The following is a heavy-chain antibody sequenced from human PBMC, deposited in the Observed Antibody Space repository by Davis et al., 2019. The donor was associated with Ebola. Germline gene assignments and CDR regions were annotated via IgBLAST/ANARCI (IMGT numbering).Heavy chain of an antibody. V-gene: IGHV3-7*03. J-gene: IGHJ5*02. CDR3: ARVVAAHLGWFDP. Sequence: GGSLRLSCAASGFTFSSYWMSWVRQAPGKGLEWVANIKQDGSEKYYVDSVKGRFTISRDNAKNSLYLQINSLRAEDTAVYYCARVVAAHLGWFDPWGQGTLVTVSS. CDR2: IKQDGSEK. CDR1: GFTFSSYW. D-gene: IGHD2-15*01.